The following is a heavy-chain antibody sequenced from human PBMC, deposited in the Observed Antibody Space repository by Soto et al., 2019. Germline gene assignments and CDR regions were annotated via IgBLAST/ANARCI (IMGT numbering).Heavy chain of an antibody. Sequence: QVQLQQWGAGLLKPSETLSLTCAVYGGSFSGYYWSWIRQPPGKGLEWIGEINHSGSTNYNPSLKSGVTISVDTSKNQCSLKLSSVTAADTAVYYCARVRWFGELLPFDPWGQGALVTVSS. CDR2: INHSGST. J-gene: IGHJ5*02. CDR3: ARVRWFGELLPFDP. V-gene: IGHV4-34*01. D-gene: IGHD3-10*01. CDR1: GGSFSGYY.